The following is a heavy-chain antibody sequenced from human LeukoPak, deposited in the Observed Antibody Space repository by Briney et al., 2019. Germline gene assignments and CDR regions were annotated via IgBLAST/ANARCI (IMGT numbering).Heavy chain of an antibody. V-gene: IGHV4-34*01. Sequence: SETLSLTCAVYGESFSGYYWSWIRQPPGKGLEWIGEINHNGGTNYNPSLKSRVTISVDTSKNQFSLKLSSVTAADTAVYYCARGKPMVRGVIPKPRWFDPWGQGTLVTVSS. CDR2: INHNGGT. J-gene: IGHJ5*02. CDR3: ARGKPMVRGVIPKPRWFDP. D-gene: IGHD3-10*01. CDR1: GESFSGYY.